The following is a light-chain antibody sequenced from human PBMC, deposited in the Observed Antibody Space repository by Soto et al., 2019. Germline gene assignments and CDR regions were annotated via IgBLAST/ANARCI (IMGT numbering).Light chain of an antibody. CDR2: AAS. Sequence: DIQMTQSPSSLSASVGDRVTITCRASQSISSYLNWYQQKPGKAPKLLIYAASSLQSGVPSRFSGSGSGTDFTLTISSLQPEDFATYYCQQSYSTPLTFGVGTKLDIK. CDR3: QQSYSTPLT. J-gene: IGKJ4*01. V-gene: IGKV1-39*01. CDR1: QSISSY.